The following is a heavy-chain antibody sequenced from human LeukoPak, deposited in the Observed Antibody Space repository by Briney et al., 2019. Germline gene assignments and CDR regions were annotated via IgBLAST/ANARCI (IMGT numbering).Heavy chain of an antibody. Sequence: NPGGSLRLSCAASGFTFSDYYMSWIRQAPGKGLEWVSYISSSGSTIYYADSVKGRFTIFRDNAKNSLYLQMNSPRAEDTAVYYCARAQRVVGGSSWFDPWGQGTLVTVSS. CDR3: ARAQRVVGGSSWFDP. V-gene: IGHV3-11*01. CDR1: GFTFSDYY. CDR2: ISSSGSTI. D-gene: IGHD1-26*01. J-gene: IGHJ5*02.